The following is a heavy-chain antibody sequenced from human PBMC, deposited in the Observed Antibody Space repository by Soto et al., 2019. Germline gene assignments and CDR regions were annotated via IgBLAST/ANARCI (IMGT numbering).Heavy chain of an antibody. V-gene: IGHV3-33*01. CDR2: IWYDGSNK. CDR1: GFTFSSYG. D-gene: IGHD4-17*01. CDR3: SRDPDYGGNPIDY. Sequence: QVQLVESGGGVVQPGRSLRLSCAASGFTFSSYGMHWVRQAPGKGLEWVAVIWYDGSNKNYADSVKGRFTISRDNSKNTLYLQMNSLRAEDTAVYYCSRDPDYGGNPIDYWGQGTLVTVSS. J-gene: IGHJ4*02.